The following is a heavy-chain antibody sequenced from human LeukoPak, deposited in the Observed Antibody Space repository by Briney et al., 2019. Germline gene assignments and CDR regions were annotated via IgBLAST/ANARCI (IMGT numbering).Heavy chain of an antibody. CDR2: INPNSGRT. Sequence: ASVKVSCKASGYTFTGYYMHWVRQAPGQGLEWMGWINPNSGRTNYAQRFQGRVTMTRDTSISTAYMELSRLTFGDTAVYYCARGVAVAANPLLYYYMDVWGKGTTVTISS. V-gene: IGHV1-2*02. D-gene: IGHD6-19*01. J-gene: IGHJ6*03. CDR1: GYTFTGYY. CDR3: ARGVAVAANPLLYYYMDV.